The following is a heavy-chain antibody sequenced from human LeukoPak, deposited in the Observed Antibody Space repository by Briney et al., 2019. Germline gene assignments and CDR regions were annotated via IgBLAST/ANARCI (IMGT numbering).Heavy chain of an antibody. CDR3: ARGRGAATRAY. V-gene: IGHV4-34*01. D-gene: IGHD2-15*01. Sequence: PSETLSLTCAVYGGSFSGYYWSWIRQPPGKGLEWIGEINHSGSTNYNPSLKSRVTISVDTSKNQFSLKLCSVTAADTAVYYCARGRGAATRAYWGQGTLVTVSS. CDR1: GGSFSGYY. CDR2: INHSGST. J-gene: IGHJ4*02.